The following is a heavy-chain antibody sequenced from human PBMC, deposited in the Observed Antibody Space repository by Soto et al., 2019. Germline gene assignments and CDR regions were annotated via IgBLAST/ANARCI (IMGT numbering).Heavy chain of an antibody. CDR1: GYTFTNYA. D-gene: IGHD6-13*01. J-gene: IGHJ4*02. V-gene: IGHV1-3*01. CDR3: AIASSWFVTDY. CDR2: VNAGNGNT. Sequence: QVQPVQSGAEVKKPGASVKVSCKASGYTFTNYAMHWVRQAPGQRLEWMGWVNAGNGNTKYSQKFQGRVTITKDTSASIAFVELSSLRSEDTPVYYCAIASSWFVTDYWGQGTMVTVSS.